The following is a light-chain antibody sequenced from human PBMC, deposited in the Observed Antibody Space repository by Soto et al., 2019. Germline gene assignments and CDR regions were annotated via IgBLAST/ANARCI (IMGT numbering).Light chain of an antibody. Sequence: NQCALSLPVAPGEAASISCRSSQGSNSYLAWYQQKPGKVPQLLIYEASILQSGVPSRFSGSGSGTDFTLTISSLQAEDFATYYCQQTRSYPSTFGGGTKVDI. V-gene: IGKV1-9*01. J-gene: IGKJ4*01. CDR1: QGSNSY. CDR3: QQTRSYPST. CDR2: EAS.